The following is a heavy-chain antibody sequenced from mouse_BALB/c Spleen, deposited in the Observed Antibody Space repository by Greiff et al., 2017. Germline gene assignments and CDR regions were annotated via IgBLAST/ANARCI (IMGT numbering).Heavy chain of an antibody. D-gene: IGHD2-12*01. Sequence: QVQLKESGPGLVAPSQSLSITCTVSGFSLTSYGVHWVRQPPGKGLEWLGVIWAGGSTNYNSARMSRLSISKDNSKSQVFLKMNSLQTDDTAMYYCAREGRYEGFAYWGQGTLVTVSA. J-gene: IGHJ3*01. CDR3: AREGRYEGFAY. V-gene: IGHV2-9*02. CDR2: IWAGGST. CDR1: GFSLTSYG.